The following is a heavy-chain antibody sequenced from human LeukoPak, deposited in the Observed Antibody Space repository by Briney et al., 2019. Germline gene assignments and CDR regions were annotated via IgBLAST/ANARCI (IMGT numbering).Heavy chain of an antibody. J-gene: IGHJ4*02. CDR3: AREKTAGATAYFDY. CDR1: GFTFSSYE. V-gene: IGHV3-48*03. Sequence: GGSLRLSCAASGFTFSSYEMNWVRQAPGKGLEWVSYISSSGSTIYYADSVKGRFTISRDNAKNSLYLQMNSLRDDDTAVYYCAREKTAGATAYFDYWGQGTLVTVSS. CDR2: ISSSGSTI. D-gene: IGHD1-26*01.